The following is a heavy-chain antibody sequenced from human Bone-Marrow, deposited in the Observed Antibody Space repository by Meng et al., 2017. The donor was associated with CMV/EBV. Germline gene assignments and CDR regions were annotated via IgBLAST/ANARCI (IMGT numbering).Heavy chain of an antibody. Sequence: GESLKISCAASGFTFSSYWMSWVRQAPGKGLEWVANIKQDGSEKYYVDSVKGRFTISRDNAKNSLYLQMNSLRAEDTAVYYCARDRTYGSGTGGYGMDVWGQGITVTVSS. CDR1: GFTFSSYW. J-gene: IGHJ6*02. V-gene: IGHV3-7*01. D-gene: IGHD3-10*01. CDR3: ARDRTYGSGTGGYGMDV. CDR2: IKQDGSEK.